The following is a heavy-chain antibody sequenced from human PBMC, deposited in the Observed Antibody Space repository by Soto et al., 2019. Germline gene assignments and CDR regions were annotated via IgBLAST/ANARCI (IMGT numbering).Heavy chain of an antibody. CDR3: TRDPAGGWFGELFYYYHYMDV. J-gene: IGHJ6*03. D-gene: IGHD3-10*01. V-gene: IGHV3-49*03. CDR2: IRSKAYGGTT. CDR1: GFTFGDYA. Sequence: PGGSLRLSCTASGFTFGDYAMSWFRQAPGKGLEWVGFIRSKAYGGTTEYAASVKGRFTISRDDSKSIAYLQMNSLKTEDTAMYYCTRDPAGGWFGELFYYYHYMDVWGKGTTVTVSS.